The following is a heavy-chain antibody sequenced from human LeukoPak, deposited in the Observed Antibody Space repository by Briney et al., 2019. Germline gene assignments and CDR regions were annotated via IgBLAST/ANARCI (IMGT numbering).Heavy chain of an antibody. D-gene: IGHD1-26*01. CDR1: GFTFSNYG. CDR3: AKGRVASGSYFDY. J-gene: IGHJ4*02. V-gene: IGHV3-30*18. CDR2: ISYDRSDE. Sequence: GRSLGLSCAASGFTFSNYGMHWVRQAPGKGLEWVASISYDRSDEYNADSVKGRFTISRDNSKNTVYLQMNSLRAEDTAVYYCAKGRVASGSYFDYWGQGTLVTVSS.